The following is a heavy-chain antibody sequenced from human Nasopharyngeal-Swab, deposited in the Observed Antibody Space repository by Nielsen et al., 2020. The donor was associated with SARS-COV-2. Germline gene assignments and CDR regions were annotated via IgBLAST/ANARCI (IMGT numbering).Heavy chain of an antibody. V-gene: IGHV4-59*13. CDR3: ARLSYDFWSGYFDY. D-gene: IGHD3-3*01. Sequence: SETRSLTCTVAGGSISRYYGSWIRQPPGKGLEWIGYIYYSGNTNYNPSLKGRVTISVDTSKNQFTLKLSSVTAADTAVYYCARLSYDFWSGYFDYWGQGTLVTVFS. CDR1: GGSISRYY. J-gene: IGHJ4*02. CDR2: IYYSGNT.